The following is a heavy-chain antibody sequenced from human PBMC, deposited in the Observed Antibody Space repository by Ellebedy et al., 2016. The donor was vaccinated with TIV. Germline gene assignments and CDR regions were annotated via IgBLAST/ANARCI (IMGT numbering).Heavy chain of an antibody. D-gene: IGHD4-17*01. Sequence: GGSLRLSXAASGFTFSSYSMNWVRQAPGKGLEWVSSISSSSSYIYYADSVKGRFTISRDNSKNTLYLQMNSLRAEDTAVYYCASMGELPTVTTPGYWGQGTLVTVSS. V-gene: IGHV3-21*01. CDR2: ISSSSSYI. CDR1: GFTFSSYS. J-gene: IGHJ4*02. CDR3: ASMGELPTVTTPGY.